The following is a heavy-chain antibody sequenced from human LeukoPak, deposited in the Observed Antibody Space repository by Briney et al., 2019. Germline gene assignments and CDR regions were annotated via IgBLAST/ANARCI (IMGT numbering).Heavy chain of an antibody. J-gene: IGHJ4*02. D-gene: IGHD2-21*01. CDR2: IRYDGTDK. Sequence: GGSLRLSCAASGFTFSSFGMHWVRQAPGKGLEGVAFIRYDGTDKYYADSVKGRFTISRDNSKNTLYLQMNSLRPEDTAVYYCAPRVVVITAPFDYWGQGTLVTVSS. CDR1: GFTFSSFG. V-gene: IGHV3-30*02. CDR3: APRVVVITAPFDY.